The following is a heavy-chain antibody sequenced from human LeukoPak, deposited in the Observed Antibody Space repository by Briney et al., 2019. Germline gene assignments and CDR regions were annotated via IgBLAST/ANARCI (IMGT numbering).Heavy chain of an antibody. J-gene: IGHJ4*02. D-gene: IGHD6-13*01. Sequence: GGSLRLSCAASGFTFCSYSMNWVRQAPGKGLEWVSSISSSSSYIYYADSVKGRFTISRDNAKNSLYLQMNSLRAEDTAVYYCARDPRSSSWYGWGQGTLVTVSS. CDR1: GFTFCSYS. CDR2: ISSSSSYI. CDR3: ARDPRSSSWYG. V-gene: IGHV3-21*01.